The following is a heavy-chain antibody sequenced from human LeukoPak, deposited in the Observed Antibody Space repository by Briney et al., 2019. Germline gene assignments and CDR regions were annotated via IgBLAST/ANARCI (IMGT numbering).Heavy chain of an antibody. CDR3: ARDREWERSFDY. D-gene: IGHD1-26*01. V-gene: IGHV4-39*07. Sequence: SETLSLTCTVSGGSISSSSYYWGWIRQPPGKGLEWIGSIYYSGSTYYNPSLKSRVTISVDTSKNQFSLKLSSVTAADTAVYYCARDREWERSFDYWGQGTLVTVSS. J-gene: IGHJ4*02. CDR2: IYYSGST. CDR1: GGSISSSSYY.